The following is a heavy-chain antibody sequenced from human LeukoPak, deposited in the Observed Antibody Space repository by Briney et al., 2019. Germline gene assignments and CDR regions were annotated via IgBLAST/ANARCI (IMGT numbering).Heavy chain of an antibody. J-gene: IGHJ6*02. D-gene: IGHD3-3*01. CDR2: INPSGGST. V-gene: IGHV1-46*01. CDR1: GYTFTSYY. CDR3: ARDGRETIFGVALTNYYYYYGMDV. Sequence: ASVKVSCKASGYTFTSYYMHWVRQAPGQGLEWMGIINPSGGSTSYAQKFKGRVTMTRDTSTSTVYMELSSLRSEDTAVYYCARDGRETIFGVALTNYYYYYGMDVWGQGTTVTVSS.